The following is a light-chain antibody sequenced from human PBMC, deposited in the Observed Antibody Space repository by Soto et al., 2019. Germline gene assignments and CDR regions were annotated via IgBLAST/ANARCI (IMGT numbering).Light chain of an antibody. J-gene: IGKJ4*01. CDR2: GAS. CDR1: QPVSSTH. CDR3: KHNGNSPLT. Sequence: DIVLTQSPGTLSLSPGERATLSCRASQPVSSTHLAWYQQKPGQAPRLLLYGASTRATGIPDRFSGSGSGTDFPLTINRREAEDVAVFYCKHNGNSPLTSGGGTKVEIK. V-gene: IGKV3-20*01.